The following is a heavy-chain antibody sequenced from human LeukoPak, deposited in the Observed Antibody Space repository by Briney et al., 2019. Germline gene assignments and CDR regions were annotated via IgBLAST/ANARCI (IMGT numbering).Heavy chain of an antibody. Sequence: GGSLRLSCAASGFTFSSYSMNWVRQAPGKGLEWASSISSSSSYIYYADSVKGRFTISRDNAKNSLYLQMSSLRAEDTAVYYCARDPRGWTTVVTPGDAFDIWGQGTMVTVSS. V-gene: IGHV3-21*01. J-gene: IGHJ3*02. CDR1: GFTFSSYS. CDR3: ARDPRGWTTVVTPGDAFDI. CDR2: ISSSSSYI. D-gene: IGHD4-23*01.